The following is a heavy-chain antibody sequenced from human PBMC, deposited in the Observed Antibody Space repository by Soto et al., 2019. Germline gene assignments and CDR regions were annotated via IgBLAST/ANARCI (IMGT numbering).Heavy chain of an antibody. D-gene: IGHD6-13*01. V-gene: IGHV3-30*18. J-gene: IGHJ5*02. CDR1: GFTFSSYG. CDR3: AKVVIAAAGTAFWFDP. CDR2: ISYDGSNK. Sequence: PGGSLRLSCAASGFTFSSYGMHWVRQAPGKGLEWVAVISYDGSNKYYADSVKGRFTISRDNSKNTLYLQMNSLRAEDTAVYYRAKVVIAAAGTAFWFDPWGQGTLVTVSS.